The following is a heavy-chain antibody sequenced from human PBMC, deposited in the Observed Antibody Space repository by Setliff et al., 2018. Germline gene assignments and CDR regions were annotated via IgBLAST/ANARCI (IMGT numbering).Heavy chain of an antibody. CDR2: FFYSGDS. J-gene: IGHJ5*02. Sequence: SETLSLTCTVSGASINSHYWSWIRQPPGKGLEWIGLFFYSGDSRYNPSLKSRVTMSLDTSKNYFSLKLKSVTAADTAMYYCARHSNFWSGDHHNWFDPWGQGTLVTVSS. V-gene: IGHV4-59*08. CDR3: ARHSNFWSGDHHNWFDP. CDR1: GASINSHY. D-gene: IGHD3-3*01.